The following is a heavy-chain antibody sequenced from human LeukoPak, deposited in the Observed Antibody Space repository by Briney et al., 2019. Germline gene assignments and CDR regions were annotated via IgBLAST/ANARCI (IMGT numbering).Heavy chain of an antibody. V-gene: IGHV4-34*01. Sequence: SETLFLTCAVYGGSFSGYYWSWIRQPPGKGLEWIGEINHSGSTNYNPSLKSRVTISVDTSKNQFSLNLRSVTAADTAVYYCARHERCSSINCIYNWFDPWGQGTLVIVSS. CDR2: INHSGST. CDR3: ARHERCSSINCIYNWFDP. CDR1: GGSFSGYY. D-gene: IGHD2-2*01. J-gene: IGHJ5*02.